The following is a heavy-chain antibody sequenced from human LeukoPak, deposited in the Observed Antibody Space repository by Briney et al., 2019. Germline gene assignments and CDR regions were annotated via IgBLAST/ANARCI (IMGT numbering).Heavy chain of an antibody. CDR3: ARLRVSRGDNYFDY. V-gene: IGHV4-38-2*01. Sequence: NPSETLSLICAVSGYSISSGYYWGWIRQPPGKGLEWIGSIYHSGSTYYNPSLKSRVTISVDTSKNQFSLKLSSVTAADTAVYYCARLRVSRGDNYFDYWGQGTLVTVSS. CDR1: GYSISSGYY. J-gene: IGHJ4*02. D-gene: IGHD3-16*01. CDR2: IYHSGST.